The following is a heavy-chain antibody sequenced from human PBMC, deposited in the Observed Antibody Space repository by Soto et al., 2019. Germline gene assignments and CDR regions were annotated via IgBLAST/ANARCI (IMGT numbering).Heavy chain of an antibody. CDR3: ARLRDFYCSSTSCYTWDY. CDR2: MNPNSGNT. Sequence: ASVKVSCKASGYTFTSYDINWVRQATGQGLEWMGWMNPNSGNTGYAQKFQGRVTMTRNTSISTAYMELSSLRSEDTAVYYCARLRDFYCSSTSCYTWDYWGQGTLVTVSS. J-gene: IGHJ4*02. CDR1: GYTFTSYD. D-gene: IGHD2-2*02. V-gene: IGHV1-8*01.